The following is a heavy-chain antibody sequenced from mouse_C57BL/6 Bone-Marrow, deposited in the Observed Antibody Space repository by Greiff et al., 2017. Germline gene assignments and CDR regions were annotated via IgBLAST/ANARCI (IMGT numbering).Heavy chain of an antibody. CDR1: GYTFTTYP. V-gene: IGHV1-47*01. D-gene: IGHD1-1*02. CDR2: FHPYNDDT. J-gene: IGHJ2*01. Sequence: VLLVESGAELVKPGASVKMSCKASGYTFTTYPLEWMKQNHGKSLEWIGNFHPYNDDTKYNEKFKGKATLTVDKSSSTAYLELSRLTSDDSAVXAFSRGGSNGWYCFDYWGQGTTLTVSS. CDR3: SRGGSNGWYCFDY.